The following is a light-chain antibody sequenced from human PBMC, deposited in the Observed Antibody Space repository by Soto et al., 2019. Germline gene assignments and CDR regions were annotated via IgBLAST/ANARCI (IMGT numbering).Light chain of an antibody. J-gene: IGKJ2*01. V-gene: IGKV1-39*01. Sequence: DIQMTQSPSSLSASVGDRVTITCRASQSISSYLNWYQQKQRKAPKLLIYAASSLKSGVPSRFSGSGSGTDFTLTIRSLHPEDFATYYCQQSYSTPYTFGQGTKLEIK. CDR1: QSISSY. CDR3: QQSYSTPYT. CDR2: AAS.